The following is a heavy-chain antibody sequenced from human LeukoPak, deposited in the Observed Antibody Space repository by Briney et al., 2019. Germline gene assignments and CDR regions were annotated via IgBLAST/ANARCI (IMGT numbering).Heavy chain of an antibody. CDR2: IYYSGST. V-gene: IGHV4-31*03. J-gene: IGHJ4*02. D-gene: IGHD6-25*01. CDR1: GGSISSGGYY. CDR3: ARESRIAARNFDY. Sequence: KPSQTLSLTCTVSGGSISSGGYYWSWIRQHPGKGLEWIGYIYYSGSTYYNPSLKSRVTISVDTSKNQFSLKLSSVTAADTAVYYCARESRIAARNFDYWGQGTLVTVSS.